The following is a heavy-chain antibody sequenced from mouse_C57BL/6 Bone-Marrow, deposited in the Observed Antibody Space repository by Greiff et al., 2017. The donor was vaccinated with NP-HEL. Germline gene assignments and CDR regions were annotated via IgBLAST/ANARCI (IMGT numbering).Heavy chain of an antibody. Sequence: VQLQQSGPVLVKPGASVKISCKASGYTFTDYYMNWVKQSHGKSLEWIGDINPNNGGTSYNQKFKGKATLTVDKSSSTAYMELSSVTSEDSAVDYCARECYYDYAMDYWGQGTPVTVSA. CDR3: ARECYYDYAMDY. J-gene: IGHJ4*01. CDR2: INPNNGGT. CDR1: GYTFTDYY. D-gene: IGHD2-4*01. V-gene: IGHV1-26*01.